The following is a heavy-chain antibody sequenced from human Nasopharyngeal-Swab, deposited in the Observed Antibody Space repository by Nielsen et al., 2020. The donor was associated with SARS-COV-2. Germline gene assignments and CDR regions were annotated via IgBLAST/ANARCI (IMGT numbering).Heavy chain of an antibody. Sequence: ASVKVSCKASGYTFTSYAMNWLRQAPGQGLEWMGWINTNTGNPTYAQGFTGRFVFSFDTSVSTAYLQINSLKAADTSVYYCARDLAAVYYDSSDYDYWGQGTLVTVSS. CDR3: ARDLAAVYYDSSDYDY. V-gene: IGHV7-4-1*02. CDR2: INTNTGNP. D-gene: IGHD3-22*01. J-gene: IGHJ4*02. CDR1: GYTFTSYA.